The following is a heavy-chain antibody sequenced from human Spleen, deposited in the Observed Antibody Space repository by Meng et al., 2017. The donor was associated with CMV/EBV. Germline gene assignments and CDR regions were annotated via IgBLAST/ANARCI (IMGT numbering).Heavy chain of an antibody. D-gene: IGHD2-2*01. CDR2: IYRGGGST. J-gene: IGHJ4*02. CDR3: ARNDLVVVPAYFDY. V-gene: IGHV3-23*03. Sequence: ASRFPFRRYAMSWVRQAPGKGLEWVSVIYRGGGSTYYADSVKGRFTISRDNSKNRLYLQMNSLRAEDTAVYYCARNDLVVVPAYFDYWGQGTLVTVSS. CDR1: RFPFRRYA.